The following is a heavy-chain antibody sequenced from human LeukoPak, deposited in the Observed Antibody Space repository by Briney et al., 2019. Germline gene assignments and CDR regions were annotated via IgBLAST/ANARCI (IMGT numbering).Heavy chain of an antibody. J-gene: IGHJ4*02. V-gene: IGHV3-33*01. CDR2: IWYDGSNK. Sequence: GGSLRLSCAASGFTFSSYGMHWVRQAPGKGLEWVAVIWYDGSNKYYADSVKGRFTISRDNSKNTLYLQMNSLRAEDTAVYYCARGGRDIVVEPAAIPGGNFDYWGQGTLVTVSS. CDR3: ARGGRDIVVEPAAIPGGNFDY. CDR1: GFTFSSYG. D-gene: IGHD2-2*02.